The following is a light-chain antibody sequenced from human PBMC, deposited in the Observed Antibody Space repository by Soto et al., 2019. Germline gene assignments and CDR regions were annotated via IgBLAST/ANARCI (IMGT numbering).Light chain of an antibody. CDR3: QQYYTYPLA. J-gene: IGKJ1*01. CDR1: RPISTY. V-gene: IGKV1-8*01. CDR2: AAS. Sequence: AIRMTQSTSSISAFTGDRVTITCRASRPISTYLAWYQHKPGKTPTLLMYAASTLQSGVPSRFSGSGSGTDFTLTICCRQSEDFATYYCQQYYTYPLAFGQGTNIDIK.